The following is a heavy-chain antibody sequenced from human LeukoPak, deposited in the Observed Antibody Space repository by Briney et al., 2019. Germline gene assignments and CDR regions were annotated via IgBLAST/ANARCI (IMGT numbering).Heavy chain of an antibody. CDR1: GYTFTSYD. CDR3: ARAEGGGYSSSSGGYYMDV. J-gene: IGHJ6*03. CDR2: MNPNSGNT. D-gene: IGHD6-6*01. V-gene: IGHV1-8*01. Sequence: ASVKVSCKASGYTFTSYDINWVRQATGQGLEWMGWMNPNSGNTGYAQKFQGRVTMTRNTSISTAYIELSSLRSEDTAVYYCARAEGGGYSSSSGGYYMDVCGKGTTVTVSS.